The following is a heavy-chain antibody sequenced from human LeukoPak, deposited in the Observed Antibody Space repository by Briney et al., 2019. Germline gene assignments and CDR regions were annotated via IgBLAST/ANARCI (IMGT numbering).Heavy chain of an antibody. Sequence: PSETLSLTCTVSGGSISSGVYCWSWIRQRPGEGLQWIGYICSSGSAYYNASLKSRVSMSTDTSNNQFSLKLNSVTAADTAVYYCARDGGGSLHGMDVWGQGTTVSVSS. D-gene: IGHD2-15*01. V-gene: IGHV4-31*03. J-gene: IGHJ6*02. CDR2: ICSSGSA. CDR3: ARDGGGSLHGMDV. CDR1: GGSISSGVYC.